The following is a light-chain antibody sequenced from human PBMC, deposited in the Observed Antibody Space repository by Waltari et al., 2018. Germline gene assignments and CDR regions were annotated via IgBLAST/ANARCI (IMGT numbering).Light chain of an antibody. Sequence: QSALTQPPPASGSPGQSVTTSCTGTSSDVGAYKSVSWYQLRPGKPPKLLIFEVNNRPSWVPDRFSGSRSGNTASLTVSGLQADDEADYFCSSYAGRNTVIFGGGTKLTVL. CDR3: SSYAGRNTVI. J-gene: IGLJ2*01. CDR2: EVN. V-gene: IGLV2-8*01. CDR1: SSDVGAYKS.